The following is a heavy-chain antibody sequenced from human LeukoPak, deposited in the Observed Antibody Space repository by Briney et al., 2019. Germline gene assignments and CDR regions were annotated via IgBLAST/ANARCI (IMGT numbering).Heavy chain of an antibody. J-gene: IGHJ6*03. CDR2: ISASGGST. CDR1: GFTFSSYA. Sequence: GGSLRLSCAASGFTFSSYAMSWVRQAPGKGLEWVSTISASGGSTYYADSVKGRFTISRDNSKNTLYLQMNSLRAEDTAVYYCAKRARYCSSTSCYMDVWGKGTTVTVSS. CDR3: AKRARYCSSTSCYMDV. D-gene: IGHD2-2*01. V-gene: IGHV3-23*01.